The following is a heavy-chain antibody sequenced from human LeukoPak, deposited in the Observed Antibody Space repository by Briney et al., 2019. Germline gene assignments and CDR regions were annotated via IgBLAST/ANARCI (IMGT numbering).Heavy chain of an antibody. J-gene: IGHJ4*02. V-gene: IGHV3-30*18. D-gene: IGHD3-22*01. CDR2: ISYDGSNK. CDR3: AKSYDSSGYFDY. Sequence: AGGSLRLSCAASGFTFSSYGMHWVRQAPGKGLEWVAVISYDGSNKYYADSVKGRFTISRDNSKNTLYLQMNSLRAEGTAVYYCAKSYDSSGYFDYWGQGTLVTVSS. CDR1: GFTFSSYG.